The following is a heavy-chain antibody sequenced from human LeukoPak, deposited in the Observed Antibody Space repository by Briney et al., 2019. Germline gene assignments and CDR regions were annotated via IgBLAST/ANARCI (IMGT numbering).Heavy chain of an antibody. CDR1: GYSISSGYY. V-gene: IGHV4-38-2*02. J-gene: IGHJ4*02. CDR2: IYHSGST. Sequence: SETLSLTCTVSGYSISSGYYWGWIRQPPGKGLEWIGSIYHSGSTYYNPSLKSRVTISVDTSKNQFSLKLSSVTAADTAVYFCARGGYSSSPFDYWGQGTLVTVSS. D-gene: IGHD6-13*01. CDR3: ARGGYSSSPFDY.